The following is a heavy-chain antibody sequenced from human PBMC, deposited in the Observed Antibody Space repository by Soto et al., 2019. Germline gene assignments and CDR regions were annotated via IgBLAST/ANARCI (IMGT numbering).Heavy chain of an antibody. CDR2: IIPIPGTA. J-gene: IGHJ6*02. CDR1: GGTFGSYA. V-gene: IGHV1-69*13. CDR3: ARSQGSSTSLEIYYYYYYGMDV. Sequence: SVKVSCKASGGTFGSYAISWVRQAPGQGLEWMGGIIPIPGTANYAQKFQGRVTIAADESTGTAYMELSSLRSEDTAVYYCARSQGSSTSLEIYYYYYYGMDVWGQGTTVTVSS. D-gene: IGHD2-2*01.